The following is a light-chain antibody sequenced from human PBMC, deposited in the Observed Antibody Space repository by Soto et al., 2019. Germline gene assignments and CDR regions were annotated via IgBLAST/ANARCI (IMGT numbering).Light chain of an antibody. CDR1: QSVSVNS. CDR2: AAS. CDR3: QQYGGSPFT. V-gene: IGKV3-20*01. Sequence: EIVLTQSPGTLSLSPGERATLSCRASQSVSVNSLAWYQQKGGQAPRLLIYAASTRATGVPDRFSGTGSGTDFALTISRRETDDSAVYYCQQYGGSPFTFGPGTKVDIK. J-gene: IGKJ3*01.